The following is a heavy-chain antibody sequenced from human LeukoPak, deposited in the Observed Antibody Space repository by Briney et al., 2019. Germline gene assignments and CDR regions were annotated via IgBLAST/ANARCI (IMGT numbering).Heavy chain of an antibody. Sequence: SETLSLTCTVSGGSISSGGYYWSWIRQHPGKGLEWIGYIYYSGSAYCNPSLKSRVTISVDTSENQFSLKLSSVTAADTAVYYCARVNYGSATKEDYWGQGTLVTVSS. CDR3: ARVNYGSATKEDY. D-gene: IGHD3-10*01. J-gene: IGHJ4*02. CDR1: GGSISSGGYY. CDR2: IYYSGSA. V-gene: IGHV4-31*03.